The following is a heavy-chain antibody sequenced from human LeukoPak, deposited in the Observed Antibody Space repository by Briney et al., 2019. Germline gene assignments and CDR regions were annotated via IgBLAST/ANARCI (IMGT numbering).Heavy chain of an antibody. J-gene: IGHJ2*01. CDR1: GFTFSSFW. D-gene: IGHD3-22*01. CDR2: INSDGSST. V-gene: IGHV3-74*01. Sequence: SGGSLRLSCAASGFTFSSFWMHWVRQAPGKGLVWVSRINSDGSSTSYADSVKGRFTISRDNAKNTLYLQMNSLRAEDTAVYYCARTSYYDSSGYYSPSYWYFDLWGRGTLVTVSS. CDR3: ARTSYYDSSGYYSPSYWYFDL.